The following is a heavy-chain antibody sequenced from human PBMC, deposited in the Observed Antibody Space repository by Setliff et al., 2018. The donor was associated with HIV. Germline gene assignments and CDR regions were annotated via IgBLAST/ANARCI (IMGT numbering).Heavy chain of an antibody. V-gene: IGHV4-38-2*01. Sequence: SETLSLTCGVSGYSISSDYCWGWIRQPPGKGLEWIGNMCHGGNNNYYNPSLKSRVTMSVDTSKNQFSLNLNSVTAADTAVYYCARTLSTMVKTDGYYDYYYMDVWGKGTTVTVSS. CDR1: GYSISSDYC. CDR3: ARTLSTMVKTDGYYDYYYMDV. J-gene: IGHJ6*03. CDR2: MCHGGNNN. D-gene: IGHD3-10*01.